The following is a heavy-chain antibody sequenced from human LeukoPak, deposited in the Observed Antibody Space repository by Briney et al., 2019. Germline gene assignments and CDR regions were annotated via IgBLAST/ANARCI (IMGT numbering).Heavy chain of an antibody. V-gene: IGHV3-15*01. CDR3: ITDLGLIMIRGVIVN. Sequence: GGSLTLSCAASGFTFSSYAMSWVREAPARGLEWVGRIKSKGDGETTDYAAPVKGRFTMSRDDSKDTLYLQMNGLMVEDTAVYYCITDLGLIMIRGVIVNWGQGTLVTVSS. CDR1: GFTFSSYA. CDR2: IKSKGDGETT. D-gene: IGHD3-10*01. J-gene: IGHJ4*02.